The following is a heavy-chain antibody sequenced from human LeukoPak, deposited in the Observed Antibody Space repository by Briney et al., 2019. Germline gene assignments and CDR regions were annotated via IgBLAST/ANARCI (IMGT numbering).Heavy chain of an antibody. V-gene: IGHV3-23*01. Sequence: GGSLRLSCAASGLTFSSYGMTWDRQAPGKGLKWVSSIHNGGSSTYYADSVKGRFTISRDNSKNTLYLQMNSLRAEDTAVYYCAKNPGDIVVVPAAITFDYWGQGTLVTVSS. CDR3: AKNPGDIVVVPAAITFDY. CDR2: IHNGGSST. J-gene: IGHJ4*02. D-gene: IGHD2-2*01. CDR1: GLTFSSYG.